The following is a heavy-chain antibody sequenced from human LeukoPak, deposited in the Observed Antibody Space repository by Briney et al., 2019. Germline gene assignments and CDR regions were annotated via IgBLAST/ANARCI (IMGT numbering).Heavy chain of an antibody. J-gene: IGHJ4*02. CDR2: ISYDGSNK. Sequence: GGSLRLSCVASGFTFRSYGMHWVRHAPGKGLEWVAVISYDGSNKYYADSVKGRFTISRDNSKNTLYLQMNSPRAEDTAVYYCAKMFTRVGGGVYWGQGTLVTVSS. V-gene: IGHV3-30*18. CDR1: GFTFRSYG. CDR3: AKMFTRVGGGVY. D-gene: IGHD1-26*01.